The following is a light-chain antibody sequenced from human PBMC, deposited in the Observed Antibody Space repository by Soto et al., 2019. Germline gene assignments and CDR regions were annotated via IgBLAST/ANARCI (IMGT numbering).Light chain of an antibody. CDR2: GNS. J-gene: IGLJ3*02. CDR3: QSYDSSRSSWA. V-gene: IGLV1-40*01. Sequence: QSVLTQPPSVSGAPGQRVTISCTGSSSNIGAGYDVHWYQQLPGTAPKLPIYGNSNRPSGVPDRFSGSKSGTSASLAITGLQAEDGADYYCQSYDSSRSSWAFGGGTKLTVL. CDR1: SSNIGAGYD.